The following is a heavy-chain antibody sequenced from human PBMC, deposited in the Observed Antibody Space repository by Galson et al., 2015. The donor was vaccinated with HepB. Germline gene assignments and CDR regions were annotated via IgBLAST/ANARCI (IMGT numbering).Heavy chain of an antibody. CDR1: GFTFSSYS. V-gene: IGHV3-48*01. Sequence: SLRLSCAASGFTFSSYSMNWVRQAPGKGLEWVSYISSSSSTIYYADSVKGRFTISRDNAKNSLYLQMNSLRAEDTAVYYCARADYYDSSGYLDAFDIWGQGTMVTVSS. CDR3: ARADYYDSSGYLDAFDI. J-gene: IGHJ3*02. CDR2: ISSSSSTI. D-gene: IGHD3-22*01.